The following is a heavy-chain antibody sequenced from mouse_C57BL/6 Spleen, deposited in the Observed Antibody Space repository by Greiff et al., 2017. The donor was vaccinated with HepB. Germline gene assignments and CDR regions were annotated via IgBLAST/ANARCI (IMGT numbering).Heavy chain of an antibody. CDR2: IRNKANGYTT. J-gene: IGHJ2*01. D-gene: IGHD2-3*01. Sequence: DVHLVESGGGLVQPGGSLSLSCAASGFTFTDYYMSWVRQPPGKALEWLGFIRNKANGYTTEYSASVKGRFTISRDNSQSILYLQMNALRAEDSATYYCARSYDGYSCDYWGQGTTLTVSS. CDR3: ARSYDGYSCDY. CDR1: GFTFTDYY. V-gene: IGHV7-3*01.